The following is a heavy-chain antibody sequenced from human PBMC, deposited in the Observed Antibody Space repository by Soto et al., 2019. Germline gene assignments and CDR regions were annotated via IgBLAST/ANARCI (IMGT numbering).Heavy chain of an antibody. CDR2: IYYTGSA. Sequence: QVQLQESGPGLLKPSETLSLTCTVSAASISTYYWSWIRQPPGKGLEWIGYIYYTGSANYNPSLGSRVTISVDTAKNQFSLKLNSVTAADTAVYYCARYGSTSGWYTGDYWGQGTLVTVSS. D-gene: IGHD6-19*01. V-gene: IGHV4-59*01. CDR3: ARYGSTSGWYTGDY. CDR1: AASISTYY. J-gene: IGHJ4*02.